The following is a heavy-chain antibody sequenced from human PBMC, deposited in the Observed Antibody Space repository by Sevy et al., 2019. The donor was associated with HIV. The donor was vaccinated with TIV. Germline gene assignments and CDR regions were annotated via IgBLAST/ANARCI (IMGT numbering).Heavy chain of an antibody. J-gene: IGHJ4*02. D-gene: IGHD3-22*01. CDR1: GYNFTSHW. V-gene: IGHV5-51*07. CDR3: ARSRSGYFDSSGYYIN. CDR2: IFPGDSET. Sequence: GESLKISCKGHGYNFTSHWIGWVHQMTGKGLDCMGIIFPGDSETRYSPSFQGEVTISADKSISTAFLQWSSLKASDTAIYYCARSRSGYFDSSGYYINWGQGTLVTVSS.